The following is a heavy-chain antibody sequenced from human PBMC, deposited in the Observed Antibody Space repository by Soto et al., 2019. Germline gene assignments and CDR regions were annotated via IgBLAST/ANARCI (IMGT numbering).Heavy chain of an antibody. Sequence: ASVNVSCKASGYTFTSYGISWVRQAPGQGLEWMGWISAYNGNTNYAQKLQGRGTMTTDTSTSTAYKELRSLRSEDAAVYYCARDSLSSGSYYYFNYCGQVTLVTFSS. V-gene: IGHV1-18*01. J-gene: IGHJ4*02. CDR3: ARDSLSSGSYYYFNY. CDR2: ISAYNGNT. D-gene: IGHD3-22*01. CDR1: GYTFTSYG.